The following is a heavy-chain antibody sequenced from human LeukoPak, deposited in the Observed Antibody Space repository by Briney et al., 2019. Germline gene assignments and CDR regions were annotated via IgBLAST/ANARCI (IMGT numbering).Heavy chain of an antibody. CDR3: ARGQVPAARGYNWFAP. Sequence: SETLSLTCAVYGWSFNDYYWNWIRQPPGKGLEWIGEINARGDTNYNPPLKSRVTISVDTSKKQFSLRLTSMIAADTALYYCARGQVPAARGYNWFAPWGQGTLVTVSS. J-gene: IGHJ5*02. CDR1: GWSFNDYY. V-gene: IGHV4-34*01. CDR2: INARGDT. D-gene: IGHD2-2*01.